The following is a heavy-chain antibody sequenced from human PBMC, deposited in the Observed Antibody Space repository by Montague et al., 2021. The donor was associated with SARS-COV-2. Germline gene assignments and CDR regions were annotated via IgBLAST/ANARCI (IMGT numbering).Heavy chain of an antibody. CDR2: IYISGST. J-gene: IGHJ4*02. V-gene: IGHV4-4*07. CDR3: ARGQQLDFDY. CDR1: GDSISSTYY. Sequence: SETLSPTCTVSGDSISSTYYGSWIRQPAGKGLEWIGRIYISGSTKYNPSLKSRVTMSIDTSKNQFSLKLNSLTAADTAVYYCARGQQLDFDYWGQGTLVTVSS. D-gene: IGHD6-13*01.